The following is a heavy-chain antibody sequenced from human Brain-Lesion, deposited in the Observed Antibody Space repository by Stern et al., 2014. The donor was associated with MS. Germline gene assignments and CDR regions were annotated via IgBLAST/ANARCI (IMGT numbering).Heavy chain of an antibody. J-gene: IGHJ2*01. D-gene: IGHD3-3*02. CDR3: ARNPALWYFDL. CDR1: GGSVSSGGYF. Sequence: QVQLVQSGQGLVKPLQTLSLTCTVSGGSVSSGGYFWNWIRQHPGKGLEWIGHVYYSGSIAYNPSLKSRVTISVDTSKNQFSLRLRSVTAADTAVYYCARNPALWYFDLWGRGTLAAVSS. CDR2: VYYSGSI. V-gene: IGHV4-31*03.